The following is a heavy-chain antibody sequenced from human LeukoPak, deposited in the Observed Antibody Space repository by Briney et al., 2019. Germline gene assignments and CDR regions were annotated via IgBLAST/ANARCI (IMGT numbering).Heavy chain of an antibody. Sequence: SETLSLTCTVSGGSISSYYWSWIRQPPGKGLEWIGYIYYSGSTNYNPSLKSRVTISVDTSKNQFSLKLGSVTAADTAVYYCARAGRDGYNHDYWGQGTLVTVSS. J-gene: IGHJ4*02. CDR1: GGSISSYY. CDR2: IYYSGST. CDR3: ARAGRDGYNHDY. D-gene: IGHD5-24*01. V-gene: IGHV4-59*01.